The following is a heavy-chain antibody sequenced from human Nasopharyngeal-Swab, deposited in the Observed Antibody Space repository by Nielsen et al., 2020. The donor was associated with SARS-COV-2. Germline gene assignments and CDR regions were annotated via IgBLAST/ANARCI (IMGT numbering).Heavy chain of an antibody. D-gene: IGHD2-21*01. V-gene: IGHV1-2*06. J-gene: IGHJ4*02. CDR1: GYIFTAYY. Sequence: ASVKVSCKASGYIFTAYYIHWVRQAPGQGLEWMGRIDPNSGVANYGQQFRGGVTMTSDRSTSTVYLELARLTSDDTAVYFCARRRIMWAPNSVPFDYWGQGTLVTVSS. CDR2: IDPNSGVA. CDR3: ARRRIMWAPNSVPFDY.